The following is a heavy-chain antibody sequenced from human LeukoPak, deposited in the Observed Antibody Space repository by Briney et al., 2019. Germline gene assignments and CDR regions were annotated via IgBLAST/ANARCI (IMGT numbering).Heavy chain of an antibody. CDR3: AREHRLLWFGELLSIFDY. CDR2: INPNSGGT. J-gene: IGHJ4*02. CDR1: GYTFTGYY. D-gene: IGHD3-10*01. Sequence: ASVKVSCKASGYTFTGYYMHWVRQAPGQGLEWMGWINPNSGGTNYAQKFQGRVTMTRDTSISTAYMELSRLRSDDTAVYYCAREHRLLWFGELLSIFDYWGQGTLVTVSS. V-gene: IGHV1-2*02.